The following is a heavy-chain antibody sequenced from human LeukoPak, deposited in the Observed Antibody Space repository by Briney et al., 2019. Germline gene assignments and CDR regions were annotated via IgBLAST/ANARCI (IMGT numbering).Heavy chain of an antibody. CDR3: ARDLVSGAYTFDI. CDR1: GVTFSSYD. J-gene: IGHJ3*02. CDR2: IIGSGTTI. D-gene: IGHD3-16*01. Sequence: GGSLRLSCTASGVTFSSYDMNWVRQAPGKGLEWVSYIIGSGTTIYYADSVKGRFTISRDYSKNSLYLQMNSLRAEDTAVYYCARDLVSGAYTFDIWGQGTMVTVSS. V-gene: IGHV3-48*03.